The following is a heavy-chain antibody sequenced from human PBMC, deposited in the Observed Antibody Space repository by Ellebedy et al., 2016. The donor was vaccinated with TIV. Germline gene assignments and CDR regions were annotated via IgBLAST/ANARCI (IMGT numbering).Heavy chain of an antibody. CDR1: GFTFSNAW. Sequence: GESLKISCAASGFTFSNAWMNWVRQAPGKGLEWVGRIKSKTDGGTTDYAAPVKGRFTISRDDSKNTLYLQMNSLKTEDTAVYYCTSAPGIAVAVRGMDVWGQGTTVTVSS. CDR3: TSAPGIAVAVRGMDV. D-gene: IGHD6-19*01. J-gene: IGHJ6*02. CDR2: IKSKTDGGTT. V-gene: IGHV3-15*07.